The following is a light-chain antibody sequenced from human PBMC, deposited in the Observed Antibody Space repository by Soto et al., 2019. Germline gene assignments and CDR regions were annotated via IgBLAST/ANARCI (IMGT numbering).Light chain of an antibody. CDR1: QSISSW. V-gene: IGKV1-5*01. CDR3: QQYNSYSRT. CDR2: DAS. J-gene: IGKJ1*01. Sequence: DIQMTQAPSTLSASVGDRVTITCRASQSISSWLAWYQQQPGKAPKLLIYDASSLESGVPSRFSGSGSGTEFTLTISSLQPDDFATYYCQQYNSYSRTFGQGTKVDMK.